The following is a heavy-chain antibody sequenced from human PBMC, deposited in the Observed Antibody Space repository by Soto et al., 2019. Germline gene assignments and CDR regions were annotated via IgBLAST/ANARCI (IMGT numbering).Heavy chain of an antibody. CDR3: ARDRGLSPFAM. J-gene: IGHJ3*02. CDR2: IWGHGNNR. D-gene: IGHD6-25*01. Sequence: QVQLVESGGGVVQPGKSLRLSCAASGFTFNTYAMHWVRQAPGKGLEWVAVIWGHGNNRYYGDSVKGRFTISRDNSENTLYLQMNSLRAEDTAVYFCARDRGLSPFAMWGQWTLVTVSS. V-gene: IGHV3-33*01. CDR1: GFTFNTYA.